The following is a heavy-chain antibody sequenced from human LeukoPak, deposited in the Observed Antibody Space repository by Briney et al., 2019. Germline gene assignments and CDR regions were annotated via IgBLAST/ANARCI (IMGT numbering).Heavy chain of an antibody. CDR3: TRYKYGSYYGSYYFDH. Sequence: GGSLRLSCAAAGFPFSNAWMSWVRQAPGKGLGWVGRFKNKSDGGTIDYAAPVKGRFTISRDDSKNTVYLQLNSLKTEDTGMYYCTRYKYGSYYGSYYFDHWGQGTLVTVSS. D-gene: IGHD3-10*01. J-gene: IGHJ4*02. V-gene: IGHV3-15*01. CDR1: GFPFSNAW. CDR2: FKNKSDGGTI.